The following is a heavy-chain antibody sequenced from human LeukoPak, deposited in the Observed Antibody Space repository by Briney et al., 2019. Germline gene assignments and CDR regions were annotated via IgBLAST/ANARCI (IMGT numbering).Heavy chain of an antibody. CDR2: INTNTGNP. CDR3: ARDGSGYDLH. CDR1: GYTFTGYY. Sequence: GASVKVSCKASGYTFTGYYMHWVRQAPGQGLEWMGWINTNTGNPTYAQGFTGRFVFSLDTSVSTAYLQISSLKAEDTAVYYCARDGSGYDLHWGQGTLVTVSS. V-gene: IGHV7-4-1*02. J-gene: IGHJ4*02. D-gene: IGHD5-12*01.